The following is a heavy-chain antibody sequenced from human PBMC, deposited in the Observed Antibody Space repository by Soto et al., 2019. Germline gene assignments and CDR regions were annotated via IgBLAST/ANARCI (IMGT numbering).Heavy chain of an antibody. CDR2: ISSRGDVT. D-gene: IGHD3-10*01. V-gene: IGHV3-23*01. CDR3: VKDMTMVRGVLAYFFDY. Sequence: LRLSCAGSGFNFNNYAMSWVRQAPGKGLEWVSTISSRGDVTYYADAVKGRFTISRDNSKNTLFLQMNSLRAEDAALYYCVKDMTMVRGVLAYFFDYWGQGTLVTVSS. J-gene: IGHJ4*02. CDR1: GFNFNNYA.